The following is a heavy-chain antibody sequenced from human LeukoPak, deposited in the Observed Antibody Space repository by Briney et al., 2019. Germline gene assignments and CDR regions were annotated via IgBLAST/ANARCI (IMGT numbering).Heavy chain of an antibody. CDR1: GYTFTSYG. CDR3: ARESGFYGSGSRY. Sequence: ASVKVSCKASGYTFTSYGINWVRQATGQGLEWMGWMNPNSGNTAYAQKFQGRLIMTRDTSTGTAYMELSSLRSEDTAVYYCARESGFYGSGSRYWGQGTLVTVSS. J-gene: IGHJ4*02. CDR2: MNPNSGNT. D-gene: IGHD3-10*01. V-gene: IGHV1-8*02.